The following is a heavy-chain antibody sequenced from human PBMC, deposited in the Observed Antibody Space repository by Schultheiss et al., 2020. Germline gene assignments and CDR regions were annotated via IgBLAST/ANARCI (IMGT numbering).Heavy chain of an antibody. CDR1: GYTFTSYD. CDR2: MNPNSGNT. D-gene: IGHD1-14*01. Sequence: ASVKVSCKASGYTFTSYDINWVRQATGQGLEWMGWMNPNSGNTGYAQKFQGRVTMTRNTSISTAYMELSSLRSEDTAVYYCAATDGYTGTTGYWGQGTLVTVAS. V-gene: IGHV1-8*01. J-gene: IGHJ4*02. CDR3: AATDGYTGTTGY.